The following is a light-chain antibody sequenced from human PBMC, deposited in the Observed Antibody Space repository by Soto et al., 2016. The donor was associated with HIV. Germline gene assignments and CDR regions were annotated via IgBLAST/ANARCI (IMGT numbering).Light chain of an antibody. CDR1: QSIGRF. J-gene: IGKJ1*01. CDR3: QQSYNTPRS. Sequence: DIQMTQSPSSLSASVGDRVTITCRASQSIGRFLNWYQQISGKAPNLLIYDASTLQSGVPSRFSGSGSGTDFTLIISSLQPEDFATYYCQQSYNTPRSFGQRTMVEIK. V-gene: IGKV1-39*01. CDR2: DAS.